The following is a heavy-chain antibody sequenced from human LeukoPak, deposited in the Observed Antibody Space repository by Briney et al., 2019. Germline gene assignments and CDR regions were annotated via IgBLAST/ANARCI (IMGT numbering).Heavy chain of an antibody. Sequence: SETLSLTCVVYGGSFSGYYWSWIRQPPGKGLEWIGEINHSGSTNYNPSLKSRVTISVDTSKNQFSLKLSSVPAADTAVYYCAREGNCSGGSCYTYNWFDPWGQGTLVTVSS. CDR3: AREGNCSGGSCYTYNWFDP. CDR1: GGSFSGYY. J-gene: IGHJ5*02. D-gene: IGHD2-15*01. CDR2: INHSGST. V-gene: IGHV4-34*01.